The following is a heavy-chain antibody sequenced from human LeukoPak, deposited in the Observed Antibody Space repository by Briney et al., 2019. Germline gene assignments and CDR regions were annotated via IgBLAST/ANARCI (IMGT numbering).Heavy chain of an antibody. Sequence: SETLSLTCTVSGGSISSYYWSWIRQPPGKGLEWIGYIYYSGSTNYNPSLKSRVTISVDTSKNQFSLKLRSVTAADTAVYYCARHLAYYDFWSGYSPFDYWGQGTLVTVSS. CDR1: GGSISSYY. D-gene: IGHD3-3*01. CDR2: IYYSGST. CDR3: ARHLAYYDFWSGYSPFDY. J-gene: IGHJ4*02. V-gene: IGHV4-59*01.